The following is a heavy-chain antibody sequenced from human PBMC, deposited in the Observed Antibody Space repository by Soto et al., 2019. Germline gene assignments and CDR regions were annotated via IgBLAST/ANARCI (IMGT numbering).Heavy chain of an antibody. V-gene: IGHV3-11*05. CDR3: ARRRPTGYYNY. Sequence: QVPLVESGGDLVKPGGSLRLSCAASGFPFSDYYMSWIRQAPGKGLEWVSSISSSSSDTNYAQSVKGRFTISRDNAKNSLHLQVNSLRAEDTAVYYCARRRPTGYYNYWGQGTLVTVSA. CDR1: GFPFSDYY. D-gene: IGHD3-9*01. J-gene: IGHJ4*02. CDR2: ISSSSSDT.